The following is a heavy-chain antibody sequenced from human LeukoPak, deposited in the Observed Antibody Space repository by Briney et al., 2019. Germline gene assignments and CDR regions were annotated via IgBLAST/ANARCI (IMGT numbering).Heavy chain of an antibody. D-gene: IGHD1-26*01. CDR1: GGTFSSYA. CDR2: IIPIFGTA. V-gene: IGHV1-69*06. J-gene: IGHJ4*02. Sequence: SVKVSCKASGGTFSSYAISWVRQAPGQGLEWMGGIIPIFGTANYAQKFQGRVTITADKSTSTAYMELSSLRSEDTAVYYCASSIVGAHYFDYWGQGTLDTVSS. CDR3: ASSIVGAHYFDY.